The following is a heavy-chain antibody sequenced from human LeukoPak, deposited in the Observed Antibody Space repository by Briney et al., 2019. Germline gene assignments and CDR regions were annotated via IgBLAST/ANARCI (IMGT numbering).Heavy chain of an antibody. CDR2: IRYDGSNK. J-gene: IGHJ4*02. D-gene: IGHD5-18*01. CDR1: GFIFSRSV. V-gene: IGHV3-30*02. CDR3: AKESQRGYSYGYIRDYFDS. Sequence: GGSLRLSCAASGFIFSRSVMHWVRQAPGKGLEWVAFIRYDGSNKYYADSVKGRFTISRDKSKNTLYLQMNSLRVEDTAVYYCAKESQRGYSYGYIRDYFDSWGQGTLVTVSS.